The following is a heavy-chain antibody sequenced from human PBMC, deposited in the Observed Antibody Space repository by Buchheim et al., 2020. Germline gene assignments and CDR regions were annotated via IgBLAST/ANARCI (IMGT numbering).Heavy chain of an antibody. J-gene: IGHJ6*02. CDR3: ARSVYYYGSGSYYNVFYYGMDV. CDR2: IKQDGSEK. D-gene: IGHD3-10*01. Sequence: EVQLVESGGGLVQPGGSLRLSCAASGFTFSSYWMSRVRQAPGKGLEWVANIKQDGSEKYYVDSVKGRFTISRDNAKNSLYLQMNSLRAEDTAVYYCARSVYYYGSGSYYNVFYYGMDVWGQGTT. CDR1: GFTFSSYW. V-gene: IGHV3-7*03.